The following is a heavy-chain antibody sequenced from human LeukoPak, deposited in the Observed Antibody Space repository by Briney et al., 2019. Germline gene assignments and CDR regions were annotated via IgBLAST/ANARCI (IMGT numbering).Heavy chain of an antibody. J-gene: IGHJ4*02. Sequence: WASVKVSCKASGYTFTNYYIHWVRQAPGQGLEWMGIINPRGGVTSYARKFQGRVSMTRDTSTSTVNMEVSSLTSDDTAVFYCAREGAVAGFDYWGQGTLVIVSS. CDR1: GYTFTNYY. CDR2: INPRGGVT. CDR3: AREGAVAGFDY. D-gene: IGHD6-19*01. V-gene: IGHV1-46*01.